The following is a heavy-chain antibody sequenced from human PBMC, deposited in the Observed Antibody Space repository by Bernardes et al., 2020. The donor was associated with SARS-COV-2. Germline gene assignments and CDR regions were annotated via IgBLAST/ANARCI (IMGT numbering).Heavy chain of an antibody. D-gene: IGHD1-1*01. CDR3: AKCVQGYYAMDV. V-gene: IGHV4-39*01. Sequence: SEPLSLTCAVSGDSISSTSYYWGWRRQPLGKGLEWIGSIFYDGITYYNPSLKSRVTISVEMSKNQFSLKLSSVTAADTAVYYCAKCVQGYYAMDVWGQGTTVTVSS. J-gene: IGHJ6*02. CDR1: GDSISSTSYY. CDR2: IFYDGIT.